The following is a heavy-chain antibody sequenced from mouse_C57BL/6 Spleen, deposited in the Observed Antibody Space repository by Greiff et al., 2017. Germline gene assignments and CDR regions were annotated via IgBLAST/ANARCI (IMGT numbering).Heavy chain of an antibody. V-gene: IGHV5-16*01. J-gene: IGHJ4*01. CDR1: GFTFSDYY. D-gene: IGHD2-5*01. Sequence: EVNVVESEGGLVQPGSSMKLSCTASGFTFSDYYMAWVRQVPEKGLEWVANINYDGSSTYYLDSLKSRFIISRDNAKNILYLQMSSLKSEDTATYYCAREGDYSNLMDYWGQGTSVTVSS. CDR3: AREGDYSNLMDY. CDR2: INYDGSST.